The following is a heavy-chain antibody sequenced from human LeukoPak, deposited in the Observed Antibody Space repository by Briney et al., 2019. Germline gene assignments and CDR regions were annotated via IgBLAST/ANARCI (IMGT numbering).Heavy chain of an antibody. V-gene: IGHV4-34*01. Sequence: SETLSLTCAVYGGSFSGYYWSWIRQPPGKGQEWIGEINHSGSTNYNPSLKSRVTISVDTSKNQFSLKLSSVTAADTAVYYCARGNLWDYRRYYYYMDVWGKGTTGTVSS. CDR1: GGSFSGYY. J-gene: IGHJ6*03. D-gene: IGHD4-11*01. CDR2: INHSGST. CDR3: ARGNLWDYRRYYYYMDV.